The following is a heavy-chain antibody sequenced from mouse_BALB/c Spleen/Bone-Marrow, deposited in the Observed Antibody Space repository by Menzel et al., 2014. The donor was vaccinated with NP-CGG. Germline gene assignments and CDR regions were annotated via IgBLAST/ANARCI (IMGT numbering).Heavy chain of an antibody. D-gene: IGHD2-3*01. CDR3: ARWLLPYYAMDY. Sequence: VKLMESGPELVKPGASVRMSCKASGYTFTTYYIHWVKQRPGQGLEWIGWIYPRNVNTNYNEKFRGKATLTADKSSSTAYMQLSSLTSEDSAVYFCARWLLPYYAMDYWGQGTSVTVSS. V-gene: IGHV1S56*01. CDR1: GYTFTTYY. J-gene: IGHJ4*01. CDR2: IYPRNVNT.